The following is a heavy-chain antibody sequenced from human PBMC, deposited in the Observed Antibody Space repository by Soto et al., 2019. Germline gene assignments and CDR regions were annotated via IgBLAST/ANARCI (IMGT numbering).Heavy chain of an antibody. V-gene: IGHV3-48*03. Sequence: GGSLRLSCAASGFTFSSYEMNWVRQAPGKGLEWVSYISSSGSTIYYADSVKGRFTISRDNAKNSLYVQMNSLRAEDTAVYYCARAPTYGDPDYWGQGTLVTVSS. CDR2: ISSSGSTI. CDR1: GFTFSSYE. D-gene: IGHD4-17*01. CDR3: ARAPTYGDPDY. J-gene: IGHJ4*02.